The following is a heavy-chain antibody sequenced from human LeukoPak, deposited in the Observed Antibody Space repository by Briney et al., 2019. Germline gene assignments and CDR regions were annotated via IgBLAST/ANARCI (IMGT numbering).Heavy chain of an antibody. CDR2: MNPNSGNT. CDR3: ARSYGSGSYEFDY. Sequence: GASVNVSCKASGYTFTSYDINWVRQATGQGLEWVGWMNPNSGNTGYAPKFQGIVTMTRNTCISTAYMELSSLRSEETGVYYCARSYGSGSYEFDYWGQGTLVTDSS. CDR1: GYTFTSYD. D-gene: IGHD3-10*01. V-gene: IGHV1-8*01. J-gene: IGHJ4*02.